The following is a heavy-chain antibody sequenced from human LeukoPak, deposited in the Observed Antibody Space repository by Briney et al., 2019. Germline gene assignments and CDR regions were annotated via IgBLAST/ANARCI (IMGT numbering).Heavy chain of an antibody. CDR1: GGSFSGYY. CDR3: AREVRGSSKGNYFDY. Sequence: SETLSLTCAVYGGSFSGYYWSWIRQPPGKGLEWIGEINHSGSTNYNPSLKSRVTISVDTSKNQFSLKLSSVTAADTAVYYCAREVRGSSKGNYFDYWGQGTLVTVSS. D-gene: IGHD1-26*01. CDR2: INHSGST. J-gene: IGHJ4*02. V-gene: IGHV4-34*01.